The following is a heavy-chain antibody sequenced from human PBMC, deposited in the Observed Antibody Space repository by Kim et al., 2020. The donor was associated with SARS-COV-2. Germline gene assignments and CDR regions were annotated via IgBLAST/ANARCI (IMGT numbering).Heavy chain of an antibody. V-gene: IGHV1-18*04. CDR3: ARAKKFGMTKYSSSWYWFDP. D-gene: IGHD6-13*01. Sequence: ASVKVSCKASGYTFTSYGISWVRQAPGQGLEWMGWISAYNGNTNYAQKLQGRVTMTTDTSTSTAYMELRSLRSDDTAVYYCARAKKFGMTKYSSSWYWFDPCGPETLVSASP. CDR1: GYTFTSYG. CDR2: ISAYNGNT. J-gene: IGHJ5*02.